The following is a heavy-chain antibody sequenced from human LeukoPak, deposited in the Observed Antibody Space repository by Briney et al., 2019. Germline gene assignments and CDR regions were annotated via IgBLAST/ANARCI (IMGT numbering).Heavy chain of an antibody. D-gene: IGHD5-18*01. CDR3: VRGVTRGYIYAD. V-gene: IGHV4-30-4*07. J-gene: IGHJ4*02. CDR2: VVTTGTT. CDR1: GGFIGGGGYS. Sequence: SQTLSLTCAVSGGFIGGGGYSWWWVRQPPGKGLEWIGYVVTTGTTYYNPSLNSRLTISLDVSKNQLSLKLRSVTAADTAVYFCVRGVTRGYIYADWGQGTLVTVSS.